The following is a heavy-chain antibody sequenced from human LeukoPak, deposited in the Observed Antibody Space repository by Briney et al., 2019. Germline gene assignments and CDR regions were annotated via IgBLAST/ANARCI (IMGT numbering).Heavy chain of an antibody. CDR3: AREHAIYFYSVLDV. J-gene: IGHJ6*02. Sequence: PGRSLTLSCAASGFSLSAHGIHWVRQAPGKGLEWLAAIPSDGLRAYYEGSVKARFTVSRDQNTVFLRMYSLRPEDTAVYFCAREHAIYFYSVLDVWGQGTTVTVSS. CDR2: IPSDGLRA. V-gene: IGHV3-30*03. D-gene: IGHD5/OR15-5a*01. CDR1: GFSLSAHG.